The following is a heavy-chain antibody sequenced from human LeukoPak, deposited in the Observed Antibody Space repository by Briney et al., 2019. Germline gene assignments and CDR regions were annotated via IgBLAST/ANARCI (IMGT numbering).Heavy chain of an antibody. CDR2: ISWNGAYK. CDR1: GFTFDDFA. Sequence: PGGSLRLSCAASGFTFDDFAMHWVRQVPEKGLEWVSGISWNGAYKDYADSVKGRFTFSRDNAKNSVFLQMNSLTPDDTAFYFCVKDRGSAGITPLDSWGQGTMVAVFS. D-gene: IGHD1-14*01. V-gene: IGHV3-9*01. J-gene: IGHJ4*02. CDR3: VKDRGSAGITPLDS.